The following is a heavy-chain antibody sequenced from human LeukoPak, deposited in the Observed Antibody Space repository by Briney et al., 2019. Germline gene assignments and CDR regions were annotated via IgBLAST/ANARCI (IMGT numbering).Heavy chain of an antibody. CDR2: IYSGGST. V-gene: IGHV3-53*01. CDR1: GFTVSSNY. CDR3: ARAYISPHAFDI. D-gene: IGHD3-9*01. J-gene: IGHJ3*02. Sequence: GGSLRLSCAVSGFTVSSNYMNWVRQAPGKGLEWVSVIYSGGSTYYADSVKSRFTISRDNSKNTLNLQMNSLRAEDTAVYYCARAYISPHAFDIWGQGTMVTVSS.